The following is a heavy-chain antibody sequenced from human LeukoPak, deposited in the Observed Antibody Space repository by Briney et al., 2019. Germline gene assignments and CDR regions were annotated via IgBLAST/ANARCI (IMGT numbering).Heavy chain of an antibody. Sequence: SETLSLTCSVSGGSMDNSYWNWIRQPAGKGLEWIGRIYTSGSTNYNPSLKSRVTISVDKSKNQFSLKLSSVTAADTAVYYCARDPNYDSSGYYWYFDLWGRGTLVTVSS. CDR2: IYTSGST. J-gene: IGHJ2*01. CDR1: GGSMDNSY. V-gene: IGHV4-4*07. CDR3: ARDPNYDSSGYYWYFDL. D-gene: IGHD3-22*01.